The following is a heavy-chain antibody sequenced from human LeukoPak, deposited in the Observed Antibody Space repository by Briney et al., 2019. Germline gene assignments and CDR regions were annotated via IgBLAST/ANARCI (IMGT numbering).Heavy chain of an antibody. J-gene: IGHJ4*02. V-gene: IGHV4-59*08. Sequence: SETLSLTCTVSGGSISSYYWSWIRQPPGEGLEWIGYIYYSGRTDYNPSLKNRVTISVDTSKTQFSLKLSSFTAAATAVYYCARHGKRTYYYGSGSYYKKAHFDYWGQGTLVTVSS. D-gene: IGHD3-10*01. CDR3: ARHGKRTYYYGSGSYYKKAHFDY. CDR2: IYYSGRT. CDR1: GGSISSYY.